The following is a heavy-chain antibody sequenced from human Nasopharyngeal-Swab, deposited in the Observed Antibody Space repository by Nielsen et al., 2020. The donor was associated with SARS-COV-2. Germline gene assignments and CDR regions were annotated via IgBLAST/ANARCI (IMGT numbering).Heavy chain of an antibody. J-gene: IGHJ4*02. CDR3: ATHLFYFDY. CDR2: ISGSDGST. V-gene: IGHV3-23*01. D-gene: IGHD3-3*02. Sequence: WIRQSPGKGLEWVSGISGSDGSTYYADSVKGRFAISRDTSKNTLYLQMNSLRAEDTAVYYCATHLFYFDYWGQGTLVTVSS.